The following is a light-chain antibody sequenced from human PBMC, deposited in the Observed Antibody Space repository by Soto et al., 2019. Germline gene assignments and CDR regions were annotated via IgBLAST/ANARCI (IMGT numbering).Light chain of an antibody. CDR3: CSYAGSYTHV. CDR2: DVI. V-gene: IGLV2-11*01. Sequence: QSALTQPPSASGSLGQSVTISCTGTSSDIGTYDYVSWYQQHPGRAPKLIIYDVIKRPSGVPHHFSGSKSGNTASLTISGLQAEDEADYFCCSYAGSYTHVFGTGTKVTVL. CDR1: SSDIGTYDY. J-gene: IGLJ1*01.